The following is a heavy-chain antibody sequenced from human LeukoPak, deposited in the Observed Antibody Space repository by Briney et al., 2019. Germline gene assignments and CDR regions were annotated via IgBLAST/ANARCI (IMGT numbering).Heavy chain of an antibody. CDR2: IYYSVST. CDR1: VGSISSSSYY. V-gene: IGHV4-39*01. D-gene: IGHD2-15*01. Sequence: PSEALSLTCTVPVGSISSSSYYWGWIRQPPGKGLEWMGSIYYSVSTYYSPSLKSRVTISVDTSKNQFSLKLSSVTAADTAVYYCARLDAEYCSGGSCRYYYGMDVWGQGTTVTVSS. CDR3: ARLDAEYCSGGSCRYYYGMDV. J-gene: IGHJ6*02.